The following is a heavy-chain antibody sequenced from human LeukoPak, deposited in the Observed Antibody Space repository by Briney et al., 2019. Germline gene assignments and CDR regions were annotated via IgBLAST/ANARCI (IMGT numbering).Heavy chain of an antibody. J-gene: IGHJ4*02. CDR3: ARDGSGSHRGDY. CDR1: GGTFSSYA. D-gene: IGHD1-26*01. CDR2: IIPIFGAA. Sequence: ASVKVSCKASGGTFSSYAISWVRQAPGQGLEWMGGIIPIFGAANYAQKFQGRVTITADESTSTAYMELSSLRSEDTAAYYCARDGSGSHRGDYWGQGTLVTVSS. V-gene: IGHV1-69*13.